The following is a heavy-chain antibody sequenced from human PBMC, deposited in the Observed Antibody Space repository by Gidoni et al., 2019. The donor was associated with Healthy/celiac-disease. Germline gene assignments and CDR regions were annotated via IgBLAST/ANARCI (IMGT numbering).Heavy chain of an antibody. CDR1: GVTSARHS. D-gene: IGHD3-10*01. V-gene: IGHV3-30-3*01. CDR2: ISYDGSNK. J-gene: IGHJ6*02. Sequence: QVQLVEYGGGVDQPGRSRRLYCAASGVTSARHSMHWVRQAHGKGLGLVAVISYDGSNKYYADSVKGRFTISRDNSKNTLYLQMNSLRAEDTAVYYCARAQGGRFEVGFYYYYGMDVWGQGTTVTVSS. CDR3: ARAQGGRFEVGFYYYYGMDV.